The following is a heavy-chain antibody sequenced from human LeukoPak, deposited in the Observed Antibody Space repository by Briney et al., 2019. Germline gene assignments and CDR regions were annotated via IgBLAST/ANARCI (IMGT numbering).Heavy chain of an antibody. CDR2: IQSKTDGGTT. CDR1: GFTFNNAW. Sequence: GGSLRLSCVASGFTFNNAWMSWVRQAPGTGLEWVGRIQSKTDGGTTDYAAPVKGRFTISRDDSKNTLYLQMNSLKTEDTAVYYCTHVLGNYFSSAFDIWGQGTMVTVSS. V-gene: IGHV3-15*01. J-gene: IGHJ3*02. D-gene: IGHD1-26*01. CDR3: THVLGNYFSSAFDI.